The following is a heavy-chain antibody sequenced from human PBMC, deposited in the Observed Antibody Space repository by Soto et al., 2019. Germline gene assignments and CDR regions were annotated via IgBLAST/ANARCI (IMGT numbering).Heavy chain of an antibody. V-gene: IGHV3-30*18. J-gene: IGHJ4*02. CDR3: ANSGEQLARLDY. Sequence: QVQLVESGGGVVQPGRSLRLSCAASGFTFSSYGMHWVRQAPGKGLEWVAVISYDGSNKYYAGSVKGRFTISRDNSKNTLYLQMNSLRAEDTAVYYCANSGEQLARLDYWGQGTLVTVSS. D-gene: IGHD6-6*01. CDR2: ISYDGSNK. CDR1: GFTFSSYG.